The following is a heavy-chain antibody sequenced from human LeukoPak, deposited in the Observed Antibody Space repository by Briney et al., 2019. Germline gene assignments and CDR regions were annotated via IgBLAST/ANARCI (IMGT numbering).Heavy chain of an antibody. J-gene: IGHJ2*01. V-gene: IGHV4-39*01. D-gene: IGHD6-19*01. Sequence: PSETLSLTCTVSGGSISSSSYYWGWIRQPPGKGLEWIGRIYYSGSTYYNPSLKSRVTISVDTSKNQFSLKLSSVTAADTAVYYCARHDRGYSSGWYYWYFDLWGRGTLVTVSS. CDR1: GGSISSSSYY. CDR2: IYYSGST. CDR3: ARHDRGYSSGWYYWYFDL.